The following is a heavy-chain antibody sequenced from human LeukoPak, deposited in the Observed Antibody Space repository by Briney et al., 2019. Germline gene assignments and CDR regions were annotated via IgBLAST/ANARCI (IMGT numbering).Heavy chain of an antibody. V-gene: IGHV1-69-2*01. D-gene: IGHD3-16*01. Sequence: ASVKISCKSSGHTFTDYYIHWVQQAPGKGLEWMGRIDPEDGEIIYAEKFQGRVTITADTSTDTAYMSLSSLRSEDTAVYYCATDSFGGDWFGPWGQGTLVTVSS. CDR2: IDPEDGEI. J-gene: IGHJ5*02. CDR1: GHTFTDYY. CDR3: ATDSFGGDWFGP.